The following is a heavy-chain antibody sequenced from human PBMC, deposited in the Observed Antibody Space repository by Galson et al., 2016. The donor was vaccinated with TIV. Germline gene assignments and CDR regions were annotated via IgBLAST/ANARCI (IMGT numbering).Heavy chain of an antibody. V-gene: IGHV3-48*03. D-gene: IGHD2-21*01. CDR1: GFTFSNYE. J-gene: IGHJ3*02. CDR3: AREPYSPLMLDI. CDR2: ISSSGGTI. Sequence: SLRLSCAASGFTFSNYEMNWVRQAPGKGLEWLSRISSSGGTIYSADSVKGRFTISRDNGKKSLYLQMNSLRAEDTAVYYCAREPYSPLMLDIWGQGTMVTVSS.